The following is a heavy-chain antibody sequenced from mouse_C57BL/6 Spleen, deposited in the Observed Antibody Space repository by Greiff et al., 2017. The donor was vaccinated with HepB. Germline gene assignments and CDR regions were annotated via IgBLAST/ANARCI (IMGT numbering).Heavy chain of an antibody. Sequence: VQLQQPGAELVKPGASVKLSCKASGYTFTSYWMHWVKQRPGRGLEWIGRIDPNSGGTKYNEKFKSKATLTVDKPSSTAYMQLSSLTSEDSAVYDCAKTAQATHYAMDYWGQGTSVTVSS. V-gene: IGHV1-72*01. CDR1: GYTFTSYW. J-gene: IGHJ4*01. CDR2: IDPNSGGT. D-gene: IGHD3-2*02. CDR3: AKTAQATHYAMDY.